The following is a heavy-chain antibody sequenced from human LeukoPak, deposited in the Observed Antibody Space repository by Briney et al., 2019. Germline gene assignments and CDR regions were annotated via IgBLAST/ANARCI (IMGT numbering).Heavy chain of an antibody. D-gene: IGHD1-14*01. J-gene: IGHJ4*02. Sequence: SGPTLVNPTQTLTLTCTFSGFSLSTSGVGVGWIRQPPGKALEWLALIYWNDDKRYSPSLKSRLTITKDTSKNQVVLTMTNMDPVDTATYYCARSQNNRVKKPFDYWGQGTLVTVSS. CDR2: IYWNDDK. CDR1: GFSLSTSGVG. CDR3: ARSQNNRVKKPFDY. V-gene: IGHV2-5*01.